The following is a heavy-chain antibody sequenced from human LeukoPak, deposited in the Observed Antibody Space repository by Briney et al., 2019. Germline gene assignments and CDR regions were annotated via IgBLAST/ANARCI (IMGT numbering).Heavy chain of an antibody. CDR3: ARGKYYYDSSGYLLFDY. V-gene: IGHV3-20*01. D-gene: IGHD3-22*01. CDR2: INWNGGST. CDR1: AFTFSNYW. J-gene: IGHJ4*02. Sequence: GGSLRLSCAASAFTFSNYWVSWVRQAPGKGLEWVSGINWNGGSTGYADSVKGRFTISRDNAKNSLYLQMNSLRAEDTALYHCARGKYYYDSSGYLLFDYWGQGTLVTVSS.